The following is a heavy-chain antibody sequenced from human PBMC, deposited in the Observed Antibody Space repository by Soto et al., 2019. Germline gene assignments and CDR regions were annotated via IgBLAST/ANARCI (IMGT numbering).Heavy chain of an antibody. CDR1: GYTFTDYY. CDR2: INPNSGGT. D-gene: IGHD6-19*01. Sequence: ASVKVSCKASGYTFTDYYLHWVRQAPGQGLEYMGWINPNSGGTSYPQKFQGRVTMTRVTSINTAYMELSRLRSDDTALYYCARDLAGDDYFDPWGQGTLVTVSS. J-gene: IGHJ4*02. V-gene: IGHV1-2*02. CDR3: ARDLAGDDYFDP.